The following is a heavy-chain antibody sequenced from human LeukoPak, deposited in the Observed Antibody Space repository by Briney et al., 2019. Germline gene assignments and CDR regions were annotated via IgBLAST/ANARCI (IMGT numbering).Heavy chain of an antibody. CDR1: GFAFSSHG. D-gene: IGHD6-19*01. Sequence: GGSLRLSCAASGFAFSSHGMLWVRQAPGKGLEWVAVISYDGSNKYYADSVKGRFTISRDNSKNTLYLQMNSLRAEDTAEYYCAKDHYSSGWYYFDYWGQGTLVTVSS. CDR3: AKDHYSSGWYYFDY. CDR2: ISYDGSNK. V-gene: IGHV3-30*18. J-gene: IGHJ4*02.